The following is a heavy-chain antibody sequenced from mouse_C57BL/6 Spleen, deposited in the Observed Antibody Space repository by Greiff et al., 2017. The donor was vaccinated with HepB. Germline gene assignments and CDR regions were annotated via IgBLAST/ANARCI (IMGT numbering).Heavy chain of an antibody. V-gene: IGHV1-82*01. CDR2: IYPGDGDT. CDR1: GYAFSSSW. D-gene: IGHD2-3*01. J-gene: IGHJ2*01. CDR3: ARGWRDY. Sequence: VQLQQSGPELVKPGASVKISCKASGYAFSSSWMNWVKQRPGKGLEWIGRIYPGDGDTNYNGKFKGKATLTADKSSSTAYMQLSSLTSEDSAVYFCARGWRDYWGQGTTLTVSS.